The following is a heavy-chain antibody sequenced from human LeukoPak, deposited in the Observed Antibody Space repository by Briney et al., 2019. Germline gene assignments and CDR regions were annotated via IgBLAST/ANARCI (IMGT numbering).Heavy chain of an antibody. CDR2: IYPGDSDT. CDR3: ARILRYFDWPTPYYFDY. V-gene: IGHV5-51*01. D-gene: IGHD3-9*01. Sequence: GESLKISCKGSGYSFTSYWIGWVRQMPGKGLEWMGIIYPGDSDTRYSPSFQGQVTISADKSISTAYLQWSSLKASDTAMYCCARILRYFDWPTPYYFDYWGQGTLVTVSS. CDR1: GYSFTSYW. J-gene: IGHJ4*02.